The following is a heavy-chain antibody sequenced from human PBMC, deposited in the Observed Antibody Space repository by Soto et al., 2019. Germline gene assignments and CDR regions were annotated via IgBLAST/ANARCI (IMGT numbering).Heavy chain of an antibody. D-gene: IGHD3-10*01. CDR1: GFTVSSNY. V-gene: IGHV3-53*01. Sequence: PGGSLRLSCAASGFTVSSNYMSWVRQAPGKGLEWVSVIYSGGSTYYADSVKGRFTISRDNSKNTLYLQMNSLRAEDTAVYYCAAAIGYYGSGSYYNGVHYYYYGMDVWGQGTTVTVSS. CDR3: AAAIGYYGSGSYYNGVHYYYYGMDV. CDR2: IYSGGST. J-gene: IGHJ6*02.